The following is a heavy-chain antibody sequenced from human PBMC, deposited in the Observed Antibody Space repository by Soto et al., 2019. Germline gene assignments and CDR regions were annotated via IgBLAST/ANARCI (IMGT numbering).Heavy chain of an antibody. CDR3: TRENIENSDGLYDACDI. J-gene: IGHJ3*02. CDR2: MNPKSGGA. Sequence: VASVKVSCKTSGYTFTDYYTHWVRQAPGQGLEWMGWMNPKSGGAYFAQKFQGRVTLTRDTSIGTAYIEVNSLTSDDTAVYFCTRENIENSDGLYDACDIWGQATTVTVSS. CDR1: GYTFTDYY. V-gene: IGHV1-2*02. D-gene: IGHD5-18*01.